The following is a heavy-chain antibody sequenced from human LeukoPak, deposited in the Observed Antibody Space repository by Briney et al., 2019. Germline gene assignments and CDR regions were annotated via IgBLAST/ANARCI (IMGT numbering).Heavy chain of an antibody. CDR2: IDANGNT. V-gene: IGHV4-4*07. CDR3: AKERSGDSDY. J-gene: IGHJ4*02. D-gene: IGHD2-21*02. Sequence: SETLSLTCTVSGVSISPYYWTWIRQPAGKGLEWIGRIDANGNTNYNPSLKSRVTISVDTSKNQFSLRLTSVTAADTAMYFCAKERSGDSDYWGQGTLVTVSS. CDR1: GVSISPYY.